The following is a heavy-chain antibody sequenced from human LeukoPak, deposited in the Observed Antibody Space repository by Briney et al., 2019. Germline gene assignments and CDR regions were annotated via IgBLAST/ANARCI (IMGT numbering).Heavy chain of an antibody. CDR1: GGSLSNYY. V-gene: IGHV4-4*07. D-gene: IGHD2-2*01. Sequence: SETLSLTCTVSGGSLSNYYRRWVRQPDGRGMEWIGRIYASGRKNYNTSLKSPVTMSVYTSNNQFSLTLSSVTAPDTAVYYFARTSARGPQFDYWGQGTLVTVSS. CDR3: ARTSARGPQFDY. CDR2: IYASGRK. J-gene: IGHJ4*02.